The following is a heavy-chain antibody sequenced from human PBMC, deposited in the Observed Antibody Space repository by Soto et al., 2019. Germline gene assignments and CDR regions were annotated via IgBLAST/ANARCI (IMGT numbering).Heavy chain of an antibody. J-gene: IGHJ4*02. Sequence: PSETLSLTCTVSGGSISSGGYYWSWIRQHPGKGLEWIGYIYYSGSTCYNPSLKSRVTISVDTSKNQFSLKLSSVTAADTAVYYCARGSIAAAGWYFDYWGQGTLVTVSS. CDR2: IYYSGST. D-gene: IGHD6-13*01. CDR3: ARGSIAAAGWYFDY. V-gene: IGHV4-31*03. CDR1: GGSISSGGYY.